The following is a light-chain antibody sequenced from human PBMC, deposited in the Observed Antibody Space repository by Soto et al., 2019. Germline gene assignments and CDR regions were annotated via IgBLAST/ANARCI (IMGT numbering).Light chain of an antibody. Sequence: IVLTQSPSTVALSPGERATLSCGASQSVSRSYLACYQQTPGQAPSPLIYGASTRASGIPARFSGSGSGTEFTLTITSLQSEGFAASYCQQYNDWPTITFGQGTRLEIK. CDR3: QQYNDWPTIT. V-gene: IGKV3-15*01. CDR1: QSVSRSY. J-gene: IGKJ5*01. CDR2: GAS.